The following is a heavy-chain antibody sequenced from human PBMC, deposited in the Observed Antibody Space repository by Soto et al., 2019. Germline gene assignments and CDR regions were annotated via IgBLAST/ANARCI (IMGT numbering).Heavy chain of an antibody. V-gene: IGHV4-31*03. CDR3: AREVISPATSDAFDI. Sequence: QVQLQESGPGLVKPSQTLSVTCTVSGGSLSSDNFFWSWVRQHPETGLECVGYIYHTGAAYYNPSLKSRLTISLDTSKNRFSLMLISVTAADTAVYYCAREVISPATSDAFDIWGQGTMVTVS. J-gene: IGHJ3*02. D-gene: IGHD1-26*01. CDR2: IYHTGAA. CDR1: GGSLSSDNFF.